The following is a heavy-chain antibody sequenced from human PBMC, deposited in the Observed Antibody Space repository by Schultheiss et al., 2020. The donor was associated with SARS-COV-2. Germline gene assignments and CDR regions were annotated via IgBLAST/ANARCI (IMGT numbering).Heavy chain of an antibody. D-gene: IGHD2-2*01. CDR2: INHSGST. J-gene: IGHJ5*02. Sequence: GSLRLSCTVSGGSISSGGYYWSWIRQPPGKGLEWIGEINHSGSTNYNPSLKSRVTISVDTSKNQFSLKLSSVTAADTAVYSCARVVPAAGWFDPWGQGTLVTVSS. CDR3: ARVVPAAGWFDP. CDR1: GGSISSGGYY. V-gene: IGHV4-39*01.